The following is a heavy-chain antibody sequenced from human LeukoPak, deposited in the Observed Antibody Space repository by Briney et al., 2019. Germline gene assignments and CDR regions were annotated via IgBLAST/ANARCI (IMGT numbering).Heavy chain of an antibody. J-gene: IGHJ5*02. CDR3: ARKRRIVVVPAASRERYNWFDP. CDR1: GGAISSYY. V-gene: IGHV4-59*12. Sequence: SETLSLTCTVSGGAISSYYWSWIRQSPGKGLEWIGHISHSGSTKYSSSLKSRAIISSDTSKNQFSLKLSSVTAADTAVYYCARKRRIVVVPAASRERYNWFDPWGQGTLVTVSS. CDR2: ISHSGST. D-gene: IGHD2-2*01.